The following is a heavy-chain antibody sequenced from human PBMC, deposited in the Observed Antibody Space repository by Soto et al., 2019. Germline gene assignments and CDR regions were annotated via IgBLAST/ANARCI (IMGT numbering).Heavy chain of an antibody. Sequence: QVQLVESGGGVVQPGRSLRLSCAASGFTFSSYGMHWVRQAPGKGLEWVAVISYDGSNKYYADSVKGRFTISRDNSKNTLYLQMNSLRAEDTAVYYCAKDGGYSGGISGRDVWGQGTTVTVSS. D-gene: IGHD2-15*01. J-gene: IGHJ6*02. V-gene: IGHV3-30*18. CDR3: AKDGGYSGGISGRDV. CDR1: GFTFSSYG. CDR2: ISYDGSNK.